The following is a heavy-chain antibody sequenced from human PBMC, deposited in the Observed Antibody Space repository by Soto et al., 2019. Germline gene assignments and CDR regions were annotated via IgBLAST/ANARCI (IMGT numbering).Heavy chain of an antibody. J-gene: IGHJ4*02. D-gene: IGHD3-3*01. V-gene: IGHV3-7*01. CDR2: IKQDGSEK. CDR3: AGDGAIFGVANDY. CDR1: GFTFSSYW. Sequence: EVQLVESGGGLVQPGGSLRLSCAASGFTFSSYWMSWVRQAPGKGLEWVANIKQDGSEKYYVDSVKGRFTISRDNAKNSLYLQMNSLRAEDTAGYYCAGDGAIFGVANDYWGQGTLVTVSS.